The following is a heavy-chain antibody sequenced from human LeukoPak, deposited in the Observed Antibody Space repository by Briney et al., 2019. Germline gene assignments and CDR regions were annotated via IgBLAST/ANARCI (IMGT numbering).Heavy chain of an antibody. CDR3: ASTSIAAGFDY. CDR2: ISAYNGNT. Sequence: GASVKVSCKASGYSFTSYGISWVRQAPGQGLEWMGWISAYNGNTKYAQKFQGRVTMTTDTSTSTAYMELRSLRSEDTAVYYCASTSIAAGFDYWGQGTLVTVSS. D-gene: IGHD6-13*01. V-gene: IGHV1-18*01. CDR1: GYSFTSYG. J-gene: IGHJ4*02.